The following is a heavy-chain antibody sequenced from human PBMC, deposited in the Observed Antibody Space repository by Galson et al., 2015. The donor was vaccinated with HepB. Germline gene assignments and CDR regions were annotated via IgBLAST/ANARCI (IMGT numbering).Heavy chain of an antibody. CDR2: ISGSGGST. CDR1: GFTLRRYA. CDR3: AKAVSSSSVWYFDP. D-gene: IGHD6-6*01. Sequence: SLRLSCAASGFTLRRYAMSWVRQAPGKGLEWVSGISGSGGSTYYADSVKGRFTISRDDSKNTLFLQMDSLRAEDTAVCYCAKAVSSSSVWYFDPWGRGTLVTVSS. V-gene: IGHV3-23*01. J-gene: IGHJ2*01.